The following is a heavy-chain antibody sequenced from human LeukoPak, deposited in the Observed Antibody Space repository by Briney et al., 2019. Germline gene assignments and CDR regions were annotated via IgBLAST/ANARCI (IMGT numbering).Heavy chain of an antibody. CDR2: ISSSSSYI. J-gene: IGHJ4*02. Sequence: PGGSLRLSXAASGFTFSSYSMNWVRQAPGKGLEWVSSISSSSSYIYYADSVKGRFTISRDNAKNSLYLQMNSLRAEDTAVYYCARYRTGTTKDPFDYWGQGTLVTVSS. CDR3: ARYRTGTTKDPFDY. CDR1: GFTFSSYS. D-gene: IGHD1-7*01. V-gene: IGHV3-21*01.